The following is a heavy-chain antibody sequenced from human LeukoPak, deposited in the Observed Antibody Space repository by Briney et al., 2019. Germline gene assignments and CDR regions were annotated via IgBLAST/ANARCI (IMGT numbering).Heavy chain of an antibody. CDR2: ISSSGSFI. V-gene: IGHV3-11*04. D-gene: IGHD3-22*01. Sequence: GGSLRLSCAASGFTFSDYYMSWIRQAPGKGLEWVSYISSSGSFIYYADSVKGRFTISRDKAKNSLYLQMNSLRAEDTAVYYCARETHYDSSGYHNDYWGQGTLVTVSS. CDR1: GFTFSDYY. J-gene: IGHJ4*02. CDR3: ARETHYDSSGYHNDY.